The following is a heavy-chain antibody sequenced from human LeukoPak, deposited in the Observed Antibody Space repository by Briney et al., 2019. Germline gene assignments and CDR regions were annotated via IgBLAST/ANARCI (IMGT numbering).Heavy chain of an antibody. Sequence: SETLSLTGTVSGGSISSYYWSWIRQPPGKGLEWIGYIYYSGSTNSNPSLKSRVTLSVDTSKNQFSLKLSSVTAADTAVYYCASLTTLNVAAIFDYWGQGTLVTVSS. V-gene: IGHV4-59*01. CDR1: GGSISSYY. CDR3: ASLTTLNVAAIFDY. D-gene: IGHD6-25*01. J-gene: IGHJ4*02. CDR2: IYYSGST.